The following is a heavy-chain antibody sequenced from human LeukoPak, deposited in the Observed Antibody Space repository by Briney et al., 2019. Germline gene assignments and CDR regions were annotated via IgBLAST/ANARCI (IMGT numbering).Heavy chain of an antibody. Sequence: SETLSLTCTVSGGSISSYFWSWIRQPPGKGLEWIGYIYYSGSTNYNPSLKSRVTISVDTSKNQFSLKLSSVTAADTAVYYCARRDSSGSFDYWGQGTLVTVSS. J-gene: IGHJ4*02. D-gene: IGHD3-22*01. CDR1: GGSISSYF. CDR3: ARRDSSGSFDY. V-gene: IGHV4-59*08. CDR2: IYYSGST.